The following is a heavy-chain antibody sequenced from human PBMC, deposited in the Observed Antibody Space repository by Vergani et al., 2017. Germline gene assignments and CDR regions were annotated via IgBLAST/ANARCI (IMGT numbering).Heavy chain of an antibody. CDR1: GCTRSSDA. CDR3: ASPLRFGSGPPRFFGLDV. V-gene: IGHV1-69*13. CDR2: IIPVFGTV. Sequence: QVHLVQSGAEVKPPGSSVKVSCKASGCTRSSDAFTWVRQAPGHGLEWMGRIIPVFGTVEYAQRFQGRVVITADDATNTAYMELSGLRSEDTAIYYCASPLRFGSGPPRFFGLDVWGQGTMVNVAS. J-gene: IGHJ6*02. D-gene: IGHD6-19*01.